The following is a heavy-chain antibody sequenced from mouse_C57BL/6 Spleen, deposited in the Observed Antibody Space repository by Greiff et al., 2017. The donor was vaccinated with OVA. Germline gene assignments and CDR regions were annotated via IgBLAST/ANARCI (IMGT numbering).Heavy chain of an antibody. J-gene: IGHJ3*01. Sequence: EVHLVESGGGLVQPGGSLSLSCAASGFTFTDYYMSWVRQPPGKALEWLGFIRNKANGYTTEYSASVKGRFTISRDNSQSILYLQMNALRAEDSATYYCARSYYYGSSYAAYWGQGTLVTVSA. CDR3: ARSYYYGSSYAAY. CDR1: GFTFTDYY. D-gene: IGHD1-1*01. V-gene: IGHV7-3*01. CDR2: IRNKANGYTT.